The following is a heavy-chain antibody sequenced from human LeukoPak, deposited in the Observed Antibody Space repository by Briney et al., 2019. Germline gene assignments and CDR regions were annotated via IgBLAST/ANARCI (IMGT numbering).Heavy chain of an antibody. Sequence: KPGGSLRLSCAASGFTFSDYSMNLVRQAPGKGLEWVSSISRNSGYIYDADSVKGRFTISRDNAKNSLYLQMNSLRAEDTAVYYCARAASRSYYYFDYWGQGALVTVSS. V-gene: IGHV3-21*01. D-gene: IGHD2-21*01. CDR2: ISRNSGYI. CDR1: GFTFSDYS. CDR3: ARAASRSYYYFDY. J-gene: IGHJ4*02.